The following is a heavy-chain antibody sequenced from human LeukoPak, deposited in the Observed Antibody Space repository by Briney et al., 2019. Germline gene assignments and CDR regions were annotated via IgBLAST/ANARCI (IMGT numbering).Heavy chain of an antibody. CDR1: GFSVSSNY. D-gene: IGHD4-17*01. V-gene: IGHV3-66*01. J-gene: IGHJ1*01. CDR2: MYSGGSI. CDR3: AREIAYGDPGGQR. Sequence: PGGSLRLSCAASGFSVSSNYMSWVRQAPGKGLEWVSVMYSGGSIYYAESVKGRFTISRDSSKNTLYLQMNTLRVEDTAVYYCAREIAYGDPGGQRWGQGTLVTVSS.